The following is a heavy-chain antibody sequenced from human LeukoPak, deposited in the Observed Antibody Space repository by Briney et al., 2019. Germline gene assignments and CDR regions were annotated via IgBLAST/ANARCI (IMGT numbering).Heavy chain of an antibody. J-gene: IGHJ4*02. CDR3: ARGQDLEPYCSGGSCYSPFDY. V-gene: IGHV1-69*13. CDR2: IIPIFGTA. CDR1: GGTFSSYA. D-gene: IGHD2-15*01. Sequence: ASVKVSCKASGGTFSSYAISWVRQAPGQGLEWMGGIIPIFGTANYAQKFQGRVTITADESTSTAYMALSSLRSEDTAVYYCARGQDLEPYCSGGSCYSPFDYWGQGTLVTVSS.